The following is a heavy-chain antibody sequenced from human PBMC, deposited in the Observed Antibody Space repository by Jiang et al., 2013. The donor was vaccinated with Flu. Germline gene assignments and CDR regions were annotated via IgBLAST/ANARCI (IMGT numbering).Heavy chain of an antibody. CDR3: ARDFPLEPGWFDP. V-gene: IGHV6-1*01. CDR2: TYYRSKWYN. Sequence: NSAAWNWIRQSPSRGLEWLGRTYYRSKWYNDYAVSVKSRITINPDTSKNQFSLQLNSVTPEDTAVYYCARDFPLEPGWFDPWGQGTLVTVSS. CDR1: NSAA. J-gene: IGHJ5*02. D-gene: IGHD1-1*01.